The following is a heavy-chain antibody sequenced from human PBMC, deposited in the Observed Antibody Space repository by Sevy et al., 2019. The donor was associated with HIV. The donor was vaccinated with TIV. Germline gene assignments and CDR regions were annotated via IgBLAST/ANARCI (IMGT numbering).Heavy chain of an antibody. D-gene: IGHD3-3*01. V-gene: IGHV4-59*01. J-gene: IGHJ5*02. Sequence: SETLSLTCSVSGDSISPYYWNWIRQSPGKGLEWIGSIYYTGRNNYSPTLQSRVTLSIDTYKKQFSLPLTSVTAADTALYYCAGGGTIFGVALGDWFDPWGPGTPVTVSS. CDR2: IYYTGRN. CDR1: GDSISPYY. CDR3: AGGGTIFGVALGDWFDP.